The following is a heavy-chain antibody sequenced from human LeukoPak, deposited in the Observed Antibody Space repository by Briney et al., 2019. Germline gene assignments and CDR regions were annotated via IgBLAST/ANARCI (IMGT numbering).Heavy chain of an antibody. CDR3: ARQPYYYDSSGYPAPSYFDY. CDR2: INHSGST. D-gene: IGHD3-22*01. J-gene: IGHJ4*02. CDR1: GGSFSGYY. Sequence: SETLSLTCAVYGGSFSGYYWSWIRQPPGKGLEWLGEINHSGSTNYNPSLKSRVTISVDTSKNQFSLKLSSVTAADTAVYYCARQPYYYDSSGYPAPSYFDYWGQGTLVTVSS. V-gene: IGHV4-34*01.